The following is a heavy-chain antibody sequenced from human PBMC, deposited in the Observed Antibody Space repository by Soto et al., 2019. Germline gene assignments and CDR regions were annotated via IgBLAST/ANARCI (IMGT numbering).Heavy chain of an antibody. CDR1: GFTFISYA. J-gene: IGHJ4*02. V-gene: IGHV3-30-3*01. CDR3: ASIQELFD. D-gene: IGHD3-10*01. CDR2: ISCCGXXX. Sequence: GGSLRLSCAASGFTFISYAMHWVRQAPGKWLELLSVISCCGXXXYXXXSXXXXXXXSAXXSNXXVYXXXXXXGXXDTAVYYCASIQELFDWGQGTLVTVSS.